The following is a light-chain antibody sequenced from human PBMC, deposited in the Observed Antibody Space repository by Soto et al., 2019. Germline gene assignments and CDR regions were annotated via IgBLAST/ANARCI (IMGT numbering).Light chain of an antibody. J-gene: IGLJ3*02. CDR2: EVN. Sequence: QSVLTQPASVSGSPGQSITISCAGTRSDVGNYNLVAWYQQYPGKAPKLMIYEVNKRPSGVSHRFSGSKSGNTASLTISGLQAEDEADYYCCSYAGSDTGAFGGGTKLTVL. CDR3: CSYAGSDTGA. CDR1: RSDVGNYNL. V-gene: IGLV2-23*02.